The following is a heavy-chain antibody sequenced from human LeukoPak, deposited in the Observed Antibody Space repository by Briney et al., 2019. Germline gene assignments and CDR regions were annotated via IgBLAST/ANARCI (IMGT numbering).Heavy chain of an antibody. Sequence: SETLSLTCTVSGDSVSSTGYYWGWIRQPPGKGLEWIGTIYYGGSTYYNPSLKSRVTMSEDTSRNQFSLRLSSVTAADTAVYYCARGSDWYRPYYGMDVWGQGTTVTVSS. CDR1: GDSVSSTGYY. CDR2: IYYGGST. J-gene: IGHJ6*02. D-gene: IGHD6-19*01. CDR3: ARGSDWYRPYYGMDV. V-gene: IGHV4-39*07.